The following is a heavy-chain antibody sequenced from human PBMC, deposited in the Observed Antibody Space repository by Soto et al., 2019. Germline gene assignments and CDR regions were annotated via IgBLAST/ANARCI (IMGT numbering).Heavy chain of an antibody. CDR3: ATQRYSSSWGPFDY. CDR1: GYTFTGYY. CDR2: INPNSGGT. V-gene: IGHV1-2*04. D-gene: IGHD6-13*01. Sequence: ASVKVSCKASGYTFTGYYMHWVRQAPGQGLEWMGWINPNSGGTNYAQKFQGWVTMTRDTSISTAYMELSRLRSDDTAVYYCATQRYSSSWGPFDYWGQGTLVTVSS. J-gene: IGHJ4*02.